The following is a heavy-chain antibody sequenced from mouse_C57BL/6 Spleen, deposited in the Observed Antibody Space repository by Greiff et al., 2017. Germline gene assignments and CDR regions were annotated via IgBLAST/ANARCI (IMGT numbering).Heavy chain of an antibody. V-gene: IGHV1-5*01. CDR3: TRGAAQAPFAY. Sequence: EVQLQQSGTVLARPGALVKMSCKTSGYTFTSYWMHWVKQRPGQGLEWIGAIYPGNSDTSYNQKFKGKAKLTAVTSASTAYMELSSLTNADSAVYYCTRGAAQAPFAYWGQGTLVTVSA. J-gene: IGHJ3*01. CDR1: GYTFTSYW. CDR2: IYPGNSDT. D-gene: IGHD3-2*02.